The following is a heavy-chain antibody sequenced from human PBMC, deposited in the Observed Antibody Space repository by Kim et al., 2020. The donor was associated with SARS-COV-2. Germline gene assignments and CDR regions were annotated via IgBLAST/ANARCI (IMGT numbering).Heavy chain of an antibody. Sequence: SVKVSCKASGGTFSSYAISWVRQAPGQGLEWMGGIIPIFGTANYAQKFQGRVTITADESTSTAYMELSSLRSEDTAVYYCARLRSRIAAAGTRSPYYYYYGRDVWGQGTTVTVSS. D-gene: IGHD6-13*01. CDR1: GGTFSSYA. J-gene: IGHJ6*02. V-gene: IGHV1-69*13. CDR3: ARLRSRIAAAGTRSPYYYYYGRDV. CDR2: IIPIFGTA.